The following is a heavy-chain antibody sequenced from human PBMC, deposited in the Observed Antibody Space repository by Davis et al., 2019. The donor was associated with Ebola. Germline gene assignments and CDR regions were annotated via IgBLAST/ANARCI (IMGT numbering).Heavy chain of an antibody. CDR3: ARVSFTRPVYAFDI. CDR2: IHQIGNP. J-gene: IGHJ3*02. Sequence: TPSLSCDVYLGSLSGYLLSSLRQSPGTGLGWIWDIHQIGNPNYNPSLKSRVTMSIDTSKNQFSLKLSSVTAADTAVYYCARVSFTRPVYAFDIWGQGTMVTVSS. CDR1: LGSLSGYL. V-gene: IGHV4-34*01. D-gene: IGHD2-2*01.